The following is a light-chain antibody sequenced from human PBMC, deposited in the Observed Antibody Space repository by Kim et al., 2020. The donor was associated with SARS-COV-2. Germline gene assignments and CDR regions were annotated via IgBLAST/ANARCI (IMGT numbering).Light chain of an antibody. CDR1: STNSGSNS. CDR2: SSY. Sequence: GRTATISCSGSSTNSGSNSVNWYQQLPGTAPKLLIYSSYQRPSGAPDRFSGSKSGTSASLAISGLQSEDEADYYCAAWDDSLKGYVFGTGTKVTVL. CDR3: AAWDDSLKGYV. V-gene: IGLV1-44*01. J-gene: IGLJ1*01.